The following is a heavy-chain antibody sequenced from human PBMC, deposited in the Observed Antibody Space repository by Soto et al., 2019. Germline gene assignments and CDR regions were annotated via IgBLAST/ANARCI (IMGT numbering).Heavy chain of an antibody. CDR3: AKDIAENYDFWSGPLCD. CDR2: ISWNSGSI. Sequence: SLRLSCAASGFTFDDYAMHCVRQAPGKGLEWVSGISWNSGSIGYADSVKGRFTISRDNAKNSLYLQMNSLRAEDTALYYCAKDIAENYDFWSGPLCDWGQGTLVTVSS. D-gene: IGHD3-3*01. V-gene: IGHV3-9*01. J-gene: IGHJ4*02. CDR1: GFTFDDYA.